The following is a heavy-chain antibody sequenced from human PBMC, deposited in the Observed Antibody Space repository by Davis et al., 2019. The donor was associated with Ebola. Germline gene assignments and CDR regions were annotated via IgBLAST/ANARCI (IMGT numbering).Heavy chain of an antibody. Sequence: GESLKISCAASGFTFSSYWMSWVRQAPGKGLEWVANIKQDGSEKYYVDSVKGRFTISRDNAKNSLFLQMNSLRVEDTAVYYCARGPLYYYDIGGYYNYWGQGTLVTVSS. J-gene: IGHJ4*02. CDR2: IKQDGSEK. CDR3: ARGPLYYYDIGGYYNY. D-gene: IGHD3-22*01. V-gene: IGHV3-7*01. CDR1: GFTFSSYW.